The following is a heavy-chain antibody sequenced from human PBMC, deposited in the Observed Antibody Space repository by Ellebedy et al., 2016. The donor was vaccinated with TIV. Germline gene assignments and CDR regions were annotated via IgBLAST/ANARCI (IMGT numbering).Heavy chain of an antibody. CDR3: ASYDILTGYDY. Sequence: PGGSLRLSCAASGFTFSSYWMSWVRQAPGKGLEWVANIQQDGSEKYYVDSVKGRFTISRDNAKNSLYLQMNSLRAEDTALYYCASYDILTGYDYWGQGTLVTVSS. V-gene: IGHV3-7*05. CDR1: GFTFSSYW. J-gene: IGHJ4*02. CDR2: IQQDGSEK. D-gene: IGHD3-9*01.